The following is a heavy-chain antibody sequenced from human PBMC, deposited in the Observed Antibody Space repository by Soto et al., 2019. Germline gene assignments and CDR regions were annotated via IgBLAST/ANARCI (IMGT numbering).Heavy chain of an antibody. Sequence: QVQLVQSGAEVKKPGSSVKVSCKASGGTFSSYAISWVRQAPGQGLEWMGGIIPIFGTANYAQKFQGSVTITADESTSTAYMELSSLRSEDTAVYYCARGGVVGHYYDSSGSPDYGGQGTLVTVSS. J-gene: IGHJ4*02. V-gene: IGHV1-69*01. D-gene: IGHD3-22*01. CDR1: GGTFSSYA. CDR3: ARGGVVGHYYDSSGSPDY. CDR2: IIPIFGTA.